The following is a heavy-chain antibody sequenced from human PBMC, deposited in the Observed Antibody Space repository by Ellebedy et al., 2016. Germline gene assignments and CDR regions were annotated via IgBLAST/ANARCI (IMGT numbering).Heavy chain of an antibody. Sequence: GESLKISXAAAGFSFSSYWMSWVRQAPGKGLEWVADIKEDGSEEYYVGSVKGRFTISRDNAKNSLYLQMNSLRVEDTAMYYCARDGYCSGGSCYNYFQHWGQGTLVTVSS. CDR3: ARDGYCSGGSCYNYFQH. V-gene: IGHV3-7*05. CDR2: IKEDGSEE. D-gene: IGHD2-15*01. CDR1: GFSFSSYW. J-gene: IGHJ1*01.